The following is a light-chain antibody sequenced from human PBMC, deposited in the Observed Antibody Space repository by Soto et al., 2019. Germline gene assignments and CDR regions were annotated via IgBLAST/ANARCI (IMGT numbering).Light chain of an antibody. CDR3: LQYDSYSWT. CDR1: RSIGDW. CDR2: DAS. Sequence: DIQMTQSPSTLSPSVGDRVTITCRASRSIGDWVAWYQQKPGKAPKLLIFDASNLKSGVPSRFSGSGSGTEFTLTISSPQPDDVATYYCLQYDSYSWTFGQGTKVEIK. V-gene: IGKV1-5*01. J-gene: IGKJ1*01.